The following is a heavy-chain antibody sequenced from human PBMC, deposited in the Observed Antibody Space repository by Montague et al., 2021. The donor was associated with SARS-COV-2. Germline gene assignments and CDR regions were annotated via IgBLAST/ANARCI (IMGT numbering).Heavy chain of an antibody. J-gene: IGHJ6*02. CDR1: GGSISSNSYY. D-gene: IGHD3-22*01. CDR3: ARDIRIPMLIVIQSYGMDV. CDR2: IFYSGST. Sequence: SETLSLTCTVSGGSISSNSYYWGWIRQPPGMGLEWIGCIFYSGSTYYNPSLKSRITISVDTSKNQFSLRLTSVTAADTAVYYCARDIRIPMLIVIQSYGMDVWGQVTSLSVSS. V-gene: IGHV4-39*07.